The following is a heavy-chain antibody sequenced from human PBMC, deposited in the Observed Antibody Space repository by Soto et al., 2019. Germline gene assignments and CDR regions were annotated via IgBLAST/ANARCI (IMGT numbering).Heavy chain of an antibody. V-gene: IGHV3-15*07. D-gene: IGHD3-22*01. J-gene: IGHJ4*01. CDR3: STDSSINMIAVRPDY. CDR2: VKSKTAGGTT. Sequence: GGSLRLSCTASGFIFSNAWINWVRQAPGKGLEWVGRVKSKTAGGTTDFAAPVKGGFAISRDDSKNIADSQMNSLRTEETAGAYCSTDSSINMIAVRPDYWGLGTRVTVSS. CDR1: GFIFSNAW.